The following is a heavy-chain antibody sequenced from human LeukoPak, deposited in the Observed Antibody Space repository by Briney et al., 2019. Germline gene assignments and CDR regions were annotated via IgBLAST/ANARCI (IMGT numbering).Heavy chain of an antibody. CDR2: IIPILGIA. J-gene: IGHJ6*03. Sequence: SVKVSCKASGGTFSSYTISWVRQAPGQGPEWMGRIIPILGIANYAQKFQGRVTITADKSTSTAYMELSSLRSEDTAVYYCAIVPAAPTTYYYYYMDVWGKGTTVTVSS. CDR1: GGTFSSYT. CDR3: AIVPAAPTTYYYYYMDV. D-gene: IGHD2-2*01. V-gene: IGHV1-69*02.